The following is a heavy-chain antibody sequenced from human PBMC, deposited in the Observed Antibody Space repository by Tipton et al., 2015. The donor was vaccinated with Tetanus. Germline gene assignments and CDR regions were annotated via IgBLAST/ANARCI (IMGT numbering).Heavy chain of an antibody. V-gene: IGHV4-39*02. CDR1: GGSLRSSDYY. J-gene: IGHJ4*02. CDR2: VSYSGRP. CDR3: ARLREIVSRSGWAFDY. Sequence: TLSLTCIVSGGSLRSSDYYGAWVRQSPVEGLEWIGSVSYSGRPYYNPSLKSRVTMSVDTSKKDFSVRLTSVTAADTAVYYCARLREIVSRSGWAFDYWGQGILVTVSS. D-gene: IGHD5/OR15-5a*01.